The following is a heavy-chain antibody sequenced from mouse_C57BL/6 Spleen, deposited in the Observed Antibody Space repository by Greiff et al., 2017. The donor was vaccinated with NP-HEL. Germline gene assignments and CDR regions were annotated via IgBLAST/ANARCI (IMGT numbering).Heavy chain of an antibody. CDR2: IYPGDGDT. J-gene: IGHJ4*01. CDR3: ARSRLDYAMDY. V-gene: IGHV1-80*01. D-gene: IGHD2-4*01. CDR1: GYAFSSYW. Sequence: VQLQQSGAELVKPGASVKISCKASGYAFSSYWMNWVKQRPGKGLEWIGQIYPGDGDTNYNGKFKGKATLTADKSSSTAYMQLSSPTSEDSAVYFCARSRLDYAMDYWGQGTSVTVSS.